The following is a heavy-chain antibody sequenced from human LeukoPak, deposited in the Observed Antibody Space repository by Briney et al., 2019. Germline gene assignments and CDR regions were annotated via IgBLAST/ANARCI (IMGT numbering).Heavy chain of an antibody. V-gene: IGHV3-53*01. CDR3: ARDIGGVMLRLGFDI. J-gene: IGHJ3*02. CDR1: GFTVSSNY. D-gene: IGHD3-16*01. Sequence: GGSLRLSCAASGFTVSSNYMNWVRQAPGKGLEWVSIMYSDGSTFYRDSVQGRFTISRDNSKNTLFLQMNSLRAEDTAVYYCARDIGGVMLRLGFDIWGQGTAVTVSS. CDR2: MYSDGST.